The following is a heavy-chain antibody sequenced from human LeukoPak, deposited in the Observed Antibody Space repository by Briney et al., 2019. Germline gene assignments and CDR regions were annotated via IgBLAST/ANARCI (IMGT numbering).Heavy chain of an antibody. CDR2: IYYSGST. CDR3: ARSYYYDYRQIDY. Sequence: PSETLSLTCTVSGDSISTSSYYWGWIRQPPGKGLERLGSIYYSGSTYYKPSLKSRITISVDTSKNQFSLNLYSVTAADTAVFYCARSYYYDYRQIDYWVQGTLVTVSS. J-gene: IGHJ4*02. D-gene: IGHD3-22*01. V-gene: IGHV4-39*01. CDR1: GDSISTSSYY.